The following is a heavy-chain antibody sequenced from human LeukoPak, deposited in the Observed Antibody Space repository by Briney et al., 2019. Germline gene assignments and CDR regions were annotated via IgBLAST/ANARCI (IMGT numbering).Heavy chain of an antibody. CDR1: GFTFSSYA. Sequence: PGRSLRLSCAASGFTFSSYAMHWVRQAPGKGLEWVAVISYDGSNKYYADSVKGRFTISRDNSKNTLYLQMNSLRAEDTAVYYCARDFPRMVRGVMSYYFDYWGQGTLVTVSS. J-gene: IGHJ4*02. D-gene: IGHD3-10*01. CDR3: ARDFPRMVRGVMSYYFDY. V-gene: IGHV3-30-3*01. CDR2: ISYDGSNK.